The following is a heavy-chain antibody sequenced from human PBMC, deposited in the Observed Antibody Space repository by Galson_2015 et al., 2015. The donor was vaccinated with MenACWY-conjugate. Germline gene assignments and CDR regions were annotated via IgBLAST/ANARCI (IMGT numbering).Heavy chain of an antibody. CDR2: ISRRGDIT. Sequence: SLRLACAAAGLTFSNYAMGWVRQAPGKGLEWVTGISRRGDITSYVDSVKGHFTISRDTSKNTLYLQMNRLRAEDTAIYYCVKDKVPMVRNRRDEYWGQGTLVTVSS. CDR3: VKDKVPMVRNRRDEY. CDR1: GLTFSNYA. V-gene: IGHV3-23*01. J-gene: IGHJ4*02. D-gene: IGHD5-18*01.